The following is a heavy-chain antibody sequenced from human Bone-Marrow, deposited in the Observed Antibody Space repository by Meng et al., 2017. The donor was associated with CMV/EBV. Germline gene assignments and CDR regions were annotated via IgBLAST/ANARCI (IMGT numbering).Heavy chain of an antibody. D-gene: IGHD5-24*01. J-gene: IGHJ4*02. CDR1: GFTFHDAW. CDR3: ARSRITFVY. V-gene: IGHV3-21*01. Sequence: GGSLRLSCAASGFTFHDAWMTWVRQAPGKGLEWVSSISSSSSYIYYADSVKGRFTISRDNAKNSLYLQMNSLRAEDTAVYYCARSRITFVYWGQGTLVTFSS. CDR2: ISSSSSYI.